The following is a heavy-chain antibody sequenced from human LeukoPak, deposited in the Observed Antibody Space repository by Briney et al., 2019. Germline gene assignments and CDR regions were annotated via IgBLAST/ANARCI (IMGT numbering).Heavy chain of an antibody. Sequence: SETLSLTCTVSGGSISSYYWSWIRQPPGKGLEWIGYIYYSGSTNYNPSLKSRVTISVDTSKNQFSLKLSSVTAADTAVYYCAGRSNYYGSGSYCDYWGQGTLVTVSS. J-gene: IGHJ4*02. V-gene: IGHV4-59*12. D-gene: IGHD3-10*01. CDR1: GGSISSYY. CDR3: AGRSNYYGSGSYCDY. CDR2: IYYSGST.